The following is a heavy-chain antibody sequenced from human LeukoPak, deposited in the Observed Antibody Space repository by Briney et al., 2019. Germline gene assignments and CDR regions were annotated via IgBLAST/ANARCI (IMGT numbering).Heavy chain of an antibody. CDR3: ARGAAMVRGQFDY. J-gene: IGHJ4*02. Sequence: PSETLSLTCTVSGGSISSYYWSWIRQPPGKGLGWSGYIYTSGSTNYNPSLKSRVTISVDTSKNQFSLKLSSVTAADTAVYYCARGAAMVRGQFDYWGQGTLVTVSS. CDR2: IYTSGST. D-gene: IGHD3-10*01. CDR1: GGSISSYY. V-gene: IGHV4-4*09.